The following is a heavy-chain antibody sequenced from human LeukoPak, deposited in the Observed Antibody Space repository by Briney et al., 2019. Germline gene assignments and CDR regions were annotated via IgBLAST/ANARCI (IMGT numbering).Heavy chain of an antibody. J-gene: IGHJ4*02. CDR1: GYTFTRYY. Sequence: GASVKVSCKTSGYTFTRYYMQWVRQAPGLGLEWMGIINPISGATDYAQKFQGRVTMTRDTSTSTVYMELSSLRSEDTAMYYCARLPYRDGVAQDYWGQGTLVTVSP. CDR3: ARLPYRDGVAQDY. V-gene: IGHV1-46*01. CDR2: INPISGAT. D-gene: IGHD3-16*02.